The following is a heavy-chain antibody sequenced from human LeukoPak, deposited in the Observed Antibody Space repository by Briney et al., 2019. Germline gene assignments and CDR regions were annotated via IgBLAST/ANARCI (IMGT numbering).Heavy chain of an antibody. Sequence: ASVKASCKASGYTFTSYGISWVRQAPGQGLEWMGWISAYNGNTNYAQKLQGRVTMTTDTSTSTAYMELRSLRSDDTAVYYCARDSRRDGYNYFITWGQGTLVTVSS. CDR2: ISAYNGNT. D-gene: IGHD5-24*01. CDR1: GYTFTSYG. V-gene: IGHV1-18*01. J-gene: IGHJ5*02. CDR3: ARDSRRDGYNYFIT.